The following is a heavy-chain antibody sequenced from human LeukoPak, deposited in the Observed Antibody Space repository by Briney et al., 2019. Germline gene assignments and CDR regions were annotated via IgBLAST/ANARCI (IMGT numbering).Heavy chain of an antibody. D-gene: IGHD3-22*01. Sequence: SVKVSCKASGYTFTGYYMHWVRQAPGQGLEWMGGIIPIFGTTNYAQKFQDRVTITADKSTSTAYMELSSLRSEDTAVYYCARERYSSGYYYDYWGQGTLVTVSS. CDR3: ARERYSSGYYYDY. J-gene: IGHJ4*02. CDR1: GYTFTGYY. CDR2: IIPIFGTT. V-gene: IGHV1-69*06.